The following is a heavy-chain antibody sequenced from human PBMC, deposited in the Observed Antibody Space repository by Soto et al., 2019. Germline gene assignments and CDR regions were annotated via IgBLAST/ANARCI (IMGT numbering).Heavy chain of an antibody. J-gene: IGHJ6*02. D-gene: IGHD5-18*01. Sequence: GGSLRLSCAASGFTFSSYGMHWVRQAPGKGLEWVAVIWYDGSNKYYADSVKGRFTISRGNSKNTLYLQMNSLRAEDTAVYYCARDHHTAMVQDVWGQGTTVTVSS. CDR2: IWYDGSNK. V-gene: IGHV3-33*01. CDR1: GFTFSSYG. CDR3: ARDHHTAMVQDV.